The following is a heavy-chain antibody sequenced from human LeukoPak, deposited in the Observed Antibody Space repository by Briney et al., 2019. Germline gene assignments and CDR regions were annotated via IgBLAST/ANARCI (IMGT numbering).Heavy chain of an antibody. J-gene: IGHJ4*02. V-gene: IGHV3-11*04. Sequence: PGGSLRLSCAASGFSFSDYYMSWIRQAPGKGLEWVSYMSSSGDTIYYADSVKGRFTISRDNANNFLYLQMNSLRAEDTAVYYCATETNGRHYDYWGQGTLLTVSS. CDR3: ATETNGRHYDY. CDR2: MSSSGDTI. D-gene: IGHD1-14*01. CDR1: GFSFSDYY.